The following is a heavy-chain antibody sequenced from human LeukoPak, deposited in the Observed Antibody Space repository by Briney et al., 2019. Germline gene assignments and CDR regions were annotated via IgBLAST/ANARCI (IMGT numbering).Heavy chain of an antibody. CDR2: IYTSGST. D-gene: IGHD2-2*01. CDR1: DVSISSSTYY. Sequence: PSETLSLTCTVSDVSISSSTYYWGWIRQPAGKGLEWIGRIYTSGSTSYNPSLKSRVTMSVDTSKNQFSLKLSSVTAADTAVYYCARAPVVPAAMGRGAFDIWGQGTMVTVSS. V-gene: IGHV4-61*02. J-gene: IGHJ3*02. CDR3: ARAPVVPAAMGRGAFDI.